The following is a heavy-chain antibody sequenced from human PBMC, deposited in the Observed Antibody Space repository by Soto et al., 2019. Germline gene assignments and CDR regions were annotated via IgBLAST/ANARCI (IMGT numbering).Heavy chain of an antibody. CDR3: ARAVAVPADFDY. D-gene: IGHD6-19*01. J-gene: IGHJ4*02. Sequence: QVQLVQSGAEEKKPGASVKVSCKASGYTFTVYAIHWVRQAPGQRLEWMGWINAGNGHTKYSQKFQGRFTITRDTSASTAYMELSSLRSEDTALYYCARAVAVPADFDYWGQGTLVTVSS. CDR2: INAGNGHT. CDR1: GYTFTVYA. V-gene: IGHV1-3*05.